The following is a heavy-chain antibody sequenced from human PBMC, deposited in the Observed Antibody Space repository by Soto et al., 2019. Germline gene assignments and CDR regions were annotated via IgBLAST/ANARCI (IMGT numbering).Heavy chain of an antibody. V-gene: IGHV3-9*01. CDR3: ARGIGVVTHNWFDP. CDR1: GFNFDDYA. D-gene: IGHD2-21*02. Sequence: EVQLVESGGGLVQPGRSLTLSCEASGFNFDDYAMHWVRQVPGKGLEWVSGINWNSGSIVYADSVKGRFTISRDNVKNSLHLHMNSRRDEDTALYSCARGIGVVTHNWFDPWGQGTLVTVSS. J-gene: IGHJ5*02. CDR2: INWNSGSI.